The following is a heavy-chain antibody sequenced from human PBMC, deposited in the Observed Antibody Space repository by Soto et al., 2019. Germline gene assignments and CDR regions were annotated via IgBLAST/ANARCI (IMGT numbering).Heavy chain of an antibody. J-gene: IGHJ6*02. CDR1: GFTFNSYT. CDR2: ISYDGSNK. Sequence: VGSLRLSCAASGFTFNSYTMHWVRQAPGKGLDWLTIISYDGSNKYYADSVKGRFTVSRDTSKNTLYLQMNSLRPEDTAVYYCARGSYYSFWSGSKPNPMDVWGQGTTVTVSS. V-gene: IGHV3-30-3*01. D-gene: IGHD3-3*01. CDR3: ARGSYYSFWSGSKPNPMDV.